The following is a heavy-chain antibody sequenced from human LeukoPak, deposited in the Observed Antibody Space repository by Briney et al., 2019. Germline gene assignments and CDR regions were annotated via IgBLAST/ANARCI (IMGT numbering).Heavy chain of an antibody. V-gene: IGHV4-59*01. J-gene: IGHJ4*02. CDR3: TRVSPYYYDSSGYYY. CDR2: IYYSGST. D-gene: IGHD3-22*01. CDR1: VLSFSSYC. Sequence: ASETLSLSCTVSVLSFSSYCVCWVRQPPGKGLEWIGYIYYSGSTNYNPSLKSRVTISVDTSKNQFSLKLSSVTAADTAGYYCTRVSPYYYDSSGYYYWLEGTLVTVSS.